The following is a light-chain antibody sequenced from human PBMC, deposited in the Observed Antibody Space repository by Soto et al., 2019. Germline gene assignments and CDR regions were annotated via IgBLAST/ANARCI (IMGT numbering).Light chain of an antibody. CDR2: WAS. Sequence: DIVMTQSPDSLAVSLGARATINCKSSQSVLYSSNNKNYLAWYQQKPGQPPKLLIYWASTRESGVPDRFSVSESGTDFNLTISSLQADDGAVYYCQQYYSTPCTFGQGTKLEIK. CDR1: QSVLYSSNNKNY. V-gene: IGKV4-1*01. CDR3: QQYYSTPCT. J-gene: IGKJ2*02.